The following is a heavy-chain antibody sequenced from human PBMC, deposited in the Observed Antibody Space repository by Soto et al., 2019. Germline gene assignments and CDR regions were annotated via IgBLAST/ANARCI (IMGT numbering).Heavy chain of an antibody. Sequence: GSLRLSCAASGFTFSSYGMHWVRQAPGKGLEWVAVISYDGSNKYYADSVKGRFTISRDNSKNTLYLQMNSLRAEDTAVYYCAKNKRVGEVAQEVFDIWGQGTMVPVSS. D-gene: IGHD1-26*01. CDR2: ISYDGSNK. J-gene: IGHJ3*02. CDR1: GFTFSSYG. V-gene: IGHV3-30*18. CDR3: AKNKRVGEVAQEVFDI.